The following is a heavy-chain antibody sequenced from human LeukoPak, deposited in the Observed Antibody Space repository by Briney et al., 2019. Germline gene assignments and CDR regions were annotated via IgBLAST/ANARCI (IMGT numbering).Heavy chain of an antibody. Sequence: GGSLRLSCTASGFSFSYYTMNWVRQAPGKGLEWVSSISSSSSSIYYADSVKGRITISRDNAKHSLYLQMNSLGAEDTAVYYCARRDYWGQGTLVTVSS. CDR3: ARRDY. V-gene: IGHV3-21*01. CDR2: ISSSSSSI. J-gene: IGHJ4*02. CDR1: GFSFSYYT.